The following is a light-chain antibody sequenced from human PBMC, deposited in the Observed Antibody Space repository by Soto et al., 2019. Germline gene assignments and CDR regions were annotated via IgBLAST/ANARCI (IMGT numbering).Light chain of an antibody. CDR2: GAS. CDR3: QQYGSSPYA. CDR1: QSVSSSY. V-gene: IGKV3-20*01. J-gene: IGKJ2*01. Sequence: EIVVTQSPGTLSLSPGERATLSCRASQSVSSSYLAWYQQKPGQAPRLLLYGASSRATGIQDRFSGSGSRTDVTLTISRLETEDLAGYSCQQYGSSPYAFGQWTKLEIK.